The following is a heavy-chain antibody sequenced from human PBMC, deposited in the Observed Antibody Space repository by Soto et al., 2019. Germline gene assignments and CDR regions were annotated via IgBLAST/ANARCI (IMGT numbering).Heavy chain of an antibody. V-gene: IGHV1-18*01. Sequence: ASVKVSCKASGYTFTSYCISWVRQAPGQGLEWMGWISAYNGNTNYAQKLQGRVTMTTDTSTSTAYMELRSLRSDDTAVYYCARDGADWNDALNWFDPWGQGTLVTVSS. CDR3: ARDGADWNDALNWFDP. CDR1: GYTFTSYC. J-gene: IGHJ5*02. D-gene: IGHD1-1*01. CDR2: ISAYNGNT.